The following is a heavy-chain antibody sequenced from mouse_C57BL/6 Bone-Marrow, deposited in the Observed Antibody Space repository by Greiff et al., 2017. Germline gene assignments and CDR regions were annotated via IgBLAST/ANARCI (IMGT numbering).Heavy chain of an antibody. Sequence: VKLVESGAELARPGASVKLSCKASGYTFTSYGISWVKQRTGQGLEWIGEIYPSSGDTSYNEKFKGKATLTADKSSSTAYMALRSLTSEDSAVYFCASPLYYEDYWGQGTSVTVSS. CDR1: GYTFTSYG. J-gene: IGHJ4*01. CDR2: IYPSSGDT. D-gene: IGHD2-4*01. CDR3: ASPLYYEDY. V-gene: IGHV1-81*01.